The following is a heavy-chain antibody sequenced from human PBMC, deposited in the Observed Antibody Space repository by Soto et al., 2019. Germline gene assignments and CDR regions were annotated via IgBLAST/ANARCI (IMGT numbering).Heavy chain of an antibody. CDR3: TRVSGHCDGGRCFPADY. D-gene: IGHD2-15*01. CDR1: GFTFSSYS. J-gene: IGHJ4*02. CDR2: IKYDGSEK. Sequence: EVQLVESGGGVVQPGGSLRLSCAASGFTFSSYSMRWVRQAPGKGLEWVANIKYDGSEKYYVDSVKGRFTISRDNAKNSLYLQMNSLRAEDTAVYYCTRVSGHCDGGRCFPADYWGQGTLVTVSS. V-gene: IGHV3-7*01.